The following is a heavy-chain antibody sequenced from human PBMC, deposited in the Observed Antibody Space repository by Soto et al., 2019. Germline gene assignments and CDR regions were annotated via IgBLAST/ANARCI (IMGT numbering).Heavy chain of an antibody. V-gene: IGHV1-69*06. CDR1: RGTFNSYA. CDR3: ARGSIVVVVAATPKDYYYGMDV. CDR2: IIPIFGTA. Sequence: QALLEQSGAEMKKPGSSVTVSCKASRGTFNSYAISWVRQAPGQGLEWMGGIIPIFGTANYAQKFQGRVTITADKSTSTAYMELSSLRSEDTAVYYCARGSIVVVVAATPKDYYYGMDVWGQGTTVTVSS. D-gene: IGHD2-15*01. J-gene: IGHJ6*02.